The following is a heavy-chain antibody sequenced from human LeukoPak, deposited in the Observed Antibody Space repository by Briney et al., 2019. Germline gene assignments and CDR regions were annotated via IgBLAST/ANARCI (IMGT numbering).Heavy chain of an antibody. CDR2: ISSSSSYI. CDR1: GFTFSSYS. V-gene: IGHV3-21*01. J-gene: IGHJ4*02. D-gene: IGHD3-22*01. Sequence: GGSLRLSCAASGFTFSSYSMNWVRQAPGKGLEWVSSISSSSSYIYYADSVKGRFTISRDNAKNSLYLQMNSLRAEDTAVYYCARDYGSSGWGFDYWGQGTLVTVSS. CDR3: ARDYGSSGWGFDY.